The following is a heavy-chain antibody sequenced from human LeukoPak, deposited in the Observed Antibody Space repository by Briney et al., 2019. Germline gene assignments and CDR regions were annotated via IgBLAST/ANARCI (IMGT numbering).Heavy chain of an antibody. J-gene: IGHJ4*02. CDR3: ATALVYYDSSGYPHFDY. D-gene: IGHD3-22*01. CDR2: FDPEDGET. V-gene: IGHV1-24*01. CDR1: GYTLTELS. Sequence: ASVKVSCKVSGYTLTELSMRWVRQAPGKGLEWMGGFDPEDGETIYAQKFQGRVTMTEDTSTDTAYMELSSLRSEDTAVYYCATALVYYDSSGYPHFDYWGQGTLVTVSS.